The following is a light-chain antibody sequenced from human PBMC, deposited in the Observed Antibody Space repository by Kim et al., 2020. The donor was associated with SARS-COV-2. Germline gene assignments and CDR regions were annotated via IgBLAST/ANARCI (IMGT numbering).Light chain of an antibody. CDR1: QSVSSNY. V-gene: IGKV3-20*01. CDR2: LAS. Sequence: LAPGESATLSCMASQSVSSNYLAWYHQRPGQAPRLLIYLASTRATGAPDRFSGSGSGTDFTLTIRRLEPEDSGVFYCQQYDTSPYTFGQGTKVEI. CDR3: QQYDTSPYT. J-gene: IGKJ2*01.